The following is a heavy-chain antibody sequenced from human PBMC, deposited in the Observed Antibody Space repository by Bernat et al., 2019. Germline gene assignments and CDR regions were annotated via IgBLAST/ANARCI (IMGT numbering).Heavy chain of an antibody. V-gene: IGHV3-33*06. D-gene: IGHD5-18*01. J-gene: IGHJ4*02. CDR2: IWYDGSNK. CDR3: AKDRELYSYGYRFDY. CDR1: GFTFSSYG. Sequence: QVQLVESGGGVVQPGRSLRLSCAASGFTFSSYGMHWVRQAPGKGLEWVAVIWYDGSNKYYADSVKGRFTISRDNSKNTLYLQMNSLRAEDTAVYYCAKDRELYSYGYRFDYWGQGTLVTVSS.